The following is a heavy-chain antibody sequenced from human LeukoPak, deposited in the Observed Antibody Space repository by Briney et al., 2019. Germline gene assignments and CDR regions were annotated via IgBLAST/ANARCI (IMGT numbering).Heavy chain of an antibody. CDR1: GFTFGSYS. CDR2: ISTTSGTI. Sequence: PGGSLRLSCAASGFTFGSYSMNWVRQAPGQGLEWISFISTTSGTIYYADSVKGRFTISRDNAQNSLSLQMNSLRDEDTAVYYCAKDPGDYVPPNRFDPWGQGTLVTVSS. V-gene: IGHV3-48*02. J-gene: IGHJ5*02. D-gene: IGHD4-17*01. CDR3: AKDPGDYVPPNRFDP.